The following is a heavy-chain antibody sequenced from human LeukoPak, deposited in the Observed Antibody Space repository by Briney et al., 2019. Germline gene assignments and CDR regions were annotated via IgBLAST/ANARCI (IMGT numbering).Heavy chain of an antibody. CDR1: GGSISSSSYY. J-gene: IGHJ4*02. V-gene: IGHV4-61*01. CDR2: IYYSGGT. Sequence: KPSETLSLTCTVSGGSISSSSYYWSWIRQPPGKGLEWIGYIYYSGGTNYNPSLKSRVTISVDTSKNQFSLKLSSVTAADTAVYYCARQTQWLVTNFDYWGQGTLVTVSS. D-gene: IGHD6-19*01. CDR3: ARQTQWLVTNFDY.